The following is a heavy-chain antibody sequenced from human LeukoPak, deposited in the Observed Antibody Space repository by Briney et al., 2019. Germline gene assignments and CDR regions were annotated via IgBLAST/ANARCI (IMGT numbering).Heavy chain of an antibody. Sequence: GRSLRLSCVASGFTFSNYGMTWGRQAPGKGLEWVSVISGGGDNTFYADSVKGRFTLSSDNSKNTFYLQMNSLREEDTALYYCAKAGGGSGYNPLGYWGQGTLVTVSS. D-gene: IGHD5-24*01. CDR3: AKAGGGSGYNPLGY. CDR1: GFTFSNYG. CDR2: ISGGGDNT. J-gene: IGHJ4*02. V-gene: IGHV3-23*01.